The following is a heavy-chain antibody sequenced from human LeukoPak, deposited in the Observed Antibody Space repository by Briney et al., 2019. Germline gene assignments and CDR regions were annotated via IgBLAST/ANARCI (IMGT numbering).Heavy chain of an antibody. CDR1: GGSISSYY. D-gene: IGHD6-13*01. V-gene: IGHV4-4*07. CDR3: ARGHLGYSSSWTTAEFDY. CDR2: IYTSGST. Sequence: SETLSLTCTVSGGSISSYYWSWIRQPAGKGLEWIGRIYTSGSTNYNPSLKSRVTMSVDTSKNQFSLKLSSVTAADTAVYYCARGHLGYSSSWTTAEFDYWGQGTLVTVSS. J-gene: IGHJ4*02.